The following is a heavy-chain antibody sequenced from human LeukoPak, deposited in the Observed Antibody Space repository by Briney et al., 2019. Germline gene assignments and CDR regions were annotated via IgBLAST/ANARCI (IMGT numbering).Heavy chain of an antibody. V-gene: IGHV4-34*01. CDR2: TNHTGDT. CDR1: GGFFSGYY. D-gene: IGHD6-13*01. Sequence: SETLSLTCAVSGGFFSGYYWTWIRQTPGKGLEWIGETNHTGDTNYTPSLKRRVSISADTSKNQLSLKVSSVTAETACIHYCTIIAASGIPRGYFYMDVWAKGTTVTVSS. CDR3: TIIAASGIPRGYFYMDV. J-gene: IGHJ6*03.